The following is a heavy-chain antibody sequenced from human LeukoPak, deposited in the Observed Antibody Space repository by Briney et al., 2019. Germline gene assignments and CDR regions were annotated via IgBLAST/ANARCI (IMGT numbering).Heavy chain of an antibody. V-gene: IGHV3-15*01. J-gene: IGHJ4*02. CDR2: IKSKTDGGTT. Sequence: GGSLRLSCAASGFTITYAWMSWVRQAPGKGLEWLGRIKSKTDGGTTDYAAPVKGRITVSRDDSKNTLYLQMNSLKTEDKAVYYCTGYYYDSSGSFFDYWGQGTLVTVSS. D-gene: IGHD3-22*01. CDR3: TGYYYDSSGSFFDY. CDR1: GFTITYAW.